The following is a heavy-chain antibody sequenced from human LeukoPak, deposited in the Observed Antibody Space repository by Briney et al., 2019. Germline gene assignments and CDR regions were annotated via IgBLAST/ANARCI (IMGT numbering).Heavy chain of an antibody. V-gene: IGHV1-69*13. CDR2: IIPIFGTA. J-gene: IGHJ4*02. Sequence: SVKVSCKASGGTFSSYAISWVRQAPGQGLEWMGVIIPIFGTANYAQKFQGRVTITADESTSTAYMELSRLRSDDTAVYYCARIVRTMVRGVSPFDYWGQGTLVTVSS. CDR1: GGTFSSYA. CDR3: ARIVRTMVRGVSPFDY. D-gene: IGHD3-10*01.